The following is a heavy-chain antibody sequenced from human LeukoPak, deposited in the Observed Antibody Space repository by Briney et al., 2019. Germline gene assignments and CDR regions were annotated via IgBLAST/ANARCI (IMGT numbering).Heavy chain of an antibody. V-gene: IGHV3-48*02. CDR1: GFTFSSYS. Sequence: GGSLRLSCAAAGFTFSSYSMNWVRQAPGKGLEWVSSISSSSSIIYYADSVKGRFTISRDNAKNSLYLQMNSLRDEDTAVYYCARDGDCSGYYAAFDIWGQGTMVTVSS. CDR3: ARDGDCSGYYAAFDI. D-gene: IGHD3-22*01. CDR2: ISSSSSII. J-gene: IGHJ3*02.